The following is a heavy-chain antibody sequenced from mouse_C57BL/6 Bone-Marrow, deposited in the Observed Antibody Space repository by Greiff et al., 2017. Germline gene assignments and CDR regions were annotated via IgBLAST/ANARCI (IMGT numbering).Heavy chain of an antibody. CDR1: GYTFTDYE. V-gene: IGHV1-15*01. CDR3: TEVITTVVAPFDY. D-gene: IGHD1-1*01. Sequence: VQLQQSGAELVRPGASVTLSCKASGYTFTDYEMHWVKQTPVHGLEWIGAIDPETGGTAYNQKFKGKAILTADKSSSTAYMELRSLTSEDSAVYYCTEVITTVVAPFDYWGQGTTLTVSS. CDR2: IDPETGGT. J-gene: IGHJ2*01.